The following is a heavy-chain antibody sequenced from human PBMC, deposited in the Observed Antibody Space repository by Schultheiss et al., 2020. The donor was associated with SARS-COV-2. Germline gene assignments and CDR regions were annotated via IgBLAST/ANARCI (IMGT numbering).Heavy chain of an antibody. D-gene: IGHD3-3*01. J-gene: IGHJ5*02. CDR1: GGSIRSYY. V-gene: IGHV4-34*01. CDR3: ARGHYDFWSGYSPQGWFDP. Sequence: SQTLSLTCIVSGGSIRSYYWSWIRQPPGKGLEWIGEINHSGSTNYNPSLKSRVTISVDTSKNQFSLKLSSVTAADTAVYYCARGHYDFWSGYSPQGWFDPWGQGTLVTVSS. CDR2: INHSGST.